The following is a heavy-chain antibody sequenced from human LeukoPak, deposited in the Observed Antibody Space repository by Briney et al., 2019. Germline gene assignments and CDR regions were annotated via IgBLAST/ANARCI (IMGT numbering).Heavy chain of an antibody. D-gene: IGHD4-17*01. CDR3: AKDPSFYGDYVNYFDY. V-gene: IGHV3-30*04. Sequence: GGSLRLSCAASGFTFSSYAMHWVRQAPGKGLEWVAVISYDGSNKYYADSVKGRFTISRDNSKNTLYLQMNSLRAEDTAVYYCAKDPSFYGDYVNYFDYWGQGTLVTVSS. CDR1: GFTFSSYA. CDR2: ISYDGSNK. J-gene: IGHJ4*02.